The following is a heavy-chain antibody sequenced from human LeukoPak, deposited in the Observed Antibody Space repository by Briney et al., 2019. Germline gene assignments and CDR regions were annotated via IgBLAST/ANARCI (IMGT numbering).Heavy chain of an antibody. Sequence: PGGSLRLSCAASGFTFSSYAMSWVRQAPGKGLEWVPAISGSGGSTYYADSVKGRFTISRDNSKNTLYLQMNSLRAEDTAVYYCAKGDGDYMYYFDYWGQGTLVTVSS. CDR2: ISGSGGST. D-gene: IGHD4-17*01. V-gene: IGHV3-23*01. CDR1: GFTFSSYA. J-gene: IGHJ4*02. CDR3: AKGDGDYMYYFDY.